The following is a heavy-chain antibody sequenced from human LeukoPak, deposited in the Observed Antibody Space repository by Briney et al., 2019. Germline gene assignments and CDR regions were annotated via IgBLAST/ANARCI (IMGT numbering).Heavy chain of an antibody. CDR3: ARDLRFYGSGSSEDY. V-gene: IGHV1-2*02. CDR1: GYTFTAYY. D-gene: IGHD3-10*01. Sequence: ASVKVSCKASGYTFTAYYMHWVRQAPGQGLEWMGWINPDSGGTNYAQKFQGRVTMTRDTSISTAYMELSRLKSDDTAVYYCARDLRFYGSGSSEDYWDQGTLVTVSS. J-gene: IGHJ4*02. CDR2: INPDSGGT.